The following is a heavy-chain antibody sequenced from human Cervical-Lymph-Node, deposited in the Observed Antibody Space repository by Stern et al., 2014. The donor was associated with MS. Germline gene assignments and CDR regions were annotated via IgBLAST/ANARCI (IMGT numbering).Heavy chain of an antibody. Sequence: EMQLAEFGAEVKKPGESLQISCKASGYNFSNHLIACVRQAPGGGLDCMGVISPGCSDTPYSPSFQGQVTISADKSISTAYLQWSSLQASDTAMYYCARSVVPAYYYYYYGMDVWGQGTTVTVSS. D-gene: IGHD2-2*01. CDR2: ISPGCSDT. J-gene: IGHJ6*02. V-gene: IGHV5-51*01. CDR3: ARSVVPAYYYYYYGMDV. CDR1: GYNFSNHL.